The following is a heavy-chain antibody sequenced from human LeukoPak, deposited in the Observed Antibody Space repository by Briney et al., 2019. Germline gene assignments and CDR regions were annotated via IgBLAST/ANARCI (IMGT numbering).Heavy chain of an antibody. CDR1: GGSIGSYY. D-gene: IGHD6-13*01. CDR2: LSNSGST. Sequence: SETLSLTCSVSGGSIGSYYSSWIRQPPGKGLEWIGHLSNSGSTNYNPSLKSRVTISVDTSKNQFSLKLNSVTAADTAVYYCARATETFSWFLQHWGQGTLVTVSS. V-gene: IGHV4-59*01. J-gene: IGHJ1*01. CDR3: ARATETFSWFLQH.